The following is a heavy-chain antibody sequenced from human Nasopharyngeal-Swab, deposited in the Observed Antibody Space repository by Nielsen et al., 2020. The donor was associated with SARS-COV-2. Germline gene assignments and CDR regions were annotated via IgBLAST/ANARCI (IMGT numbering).Heavy chain of an antibody. CDR3: ARAGRVGDAYTGLDV. CDR2: INHNERT. V-gene: IGHV4-34*01. J-gene: IGHJ6*02. D-gene: IGHD5-24*01. CDR1: GGSFNGFY. Sequence: SETLSLTCSVSGGSFNGFYWNWIRQPPGKGLEWIGEINHNERTNYSPFLKSRVTISVDTSNNQFSLRLSSVTAADTAVYYCARAGRVGDAYTGLDVWGQGTTVTVSS.